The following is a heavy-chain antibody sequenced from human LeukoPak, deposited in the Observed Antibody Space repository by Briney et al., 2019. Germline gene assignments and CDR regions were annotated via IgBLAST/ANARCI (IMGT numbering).Heavy chain of an antibody. Sequence: SETLSLTCTVSGGSIRNYYWSWIRQPPGKGLEWIGYIYYSGSTNYNPSLKSRVTISVDTSKNQFSLKLSSVTAADTAVYYCAREGQGWYYYDSSGYFDYWGQGTLVTVSS. J-gene: IGHJ4*02. CDR3: AREGQGWYYYDSSGYFDY. CDR1: GGSIRNYY. CDR2: IYYSGST. D-gene: IGHD3-22*01. V-gene: IGHV4-59*01.